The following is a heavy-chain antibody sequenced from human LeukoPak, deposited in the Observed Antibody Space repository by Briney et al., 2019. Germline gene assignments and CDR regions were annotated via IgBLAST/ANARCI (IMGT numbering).Heavy chain of an antibody. CDR3: ARGAILEWLLSETPLDY. CDR2: IWYDGSNK. J-gene: IGHJ4*02. D-gene: IGHD3-3*02. CDR1: GFTFSSYG. V-gene: IGHV3-33*01. Sequence: PGRSLRLSCAASGFTFSSYGMHWVRQAPGKGLEWVAVIWYDGSNKYYADSEKGRFTISRDNSKNTLYLQMNSLRAEDTAVYYCARGAILEWLLSETPLDYWGQGTLVTVSS.